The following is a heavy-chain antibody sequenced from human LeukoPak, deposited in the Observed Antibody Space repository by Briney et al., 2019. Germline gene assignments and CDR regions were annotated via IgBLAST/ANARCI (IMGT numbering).Heavy chain of an antibody. CDR3: ARHQVVPAAPRAWFDP. Sequence: GESLKISCKGSGYSFTSYWISWVRQMPGKGLEWMGRIDPSDSYTNYSPSFQGHVTISADKSISTAYLQRSSLKASDTAMYYCARHQVVPAAPRAWFDPWGQGTLVTVSS. J-gene: IGHJ5*02. CDR2: IDPSDSYT. D-gene: IGHD2-2*01. V-gene: IGHV5-10-1*01. CDR1: GYSFTSYW.